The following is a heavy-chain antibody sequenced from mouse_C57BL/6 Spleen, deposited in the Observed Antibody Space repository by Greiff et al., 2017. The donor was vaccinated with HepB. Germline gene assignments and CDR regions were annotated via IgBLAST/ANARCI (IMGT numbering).Heavy chain of an antibody. CDR1: GFTFSSYA. CDR2: ISDGGSYT. V-gene: IGHV5-4*01. D-gene: IGHD4-1*01. Sequence: EVRLVESGGGLVKPGGSLKLSCAASGFTFSSYAMSWVRQTPEKRLEWVATISDGGSYTYYPDNVKGRFTISRDNAKNNPYLQMSHLKSEDTAMYYCARDRGGTGAWFAYWGQGTLVTVSA. J-gene: IGHJ3*01. CDR3: ARDRGGTGAWFAY.